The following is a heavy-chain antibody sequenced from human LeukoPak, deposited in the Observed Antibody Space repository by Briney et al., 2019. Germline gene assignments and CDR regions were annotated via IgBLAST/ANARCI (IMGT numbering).Heavy chain of an antibody. Sequence: SETLSLTCAVYGGSFNGYYWSWIRQPPGKGLEWIGEINHSGSTNYNPSLKSRVTISVDTSKNQFSLKLSSVTAADTAVYYCARSYYDILSWGQGTLVTVSS. V-gene: IGHV4-34*01. CDR3: ARSYYDILS. CDR1: GGSFNGYY. J-gene: IGHJ4*02. D-gene: IGHD3-9*01. CDR2: INHSGST.